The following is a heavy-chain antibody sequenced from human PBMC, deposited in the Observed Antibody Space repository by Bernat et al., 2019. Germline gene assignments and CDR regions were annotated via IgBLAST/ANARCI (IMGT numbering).Heavy chain of an antibody. CDR1: GFTFTSYE. CDR2: ISSSSSTI. J-gene: IGHJ4*02. Sequence: EVQLVESGGGLVQPGGSLRLSCAASGFTFTSYEMNWVRQAPGKGLEWVSYISSSSSTIYYADSVKGRFTIFRDNAKNSLYLQMNSLRAEDAAVYYCARGNYGDYARFDYWGQGTLVTVSS. V-gene: IGHV3-48*03. CDR3: ARGNYGDYARFDY. D-gene: IGHD4-17*01.